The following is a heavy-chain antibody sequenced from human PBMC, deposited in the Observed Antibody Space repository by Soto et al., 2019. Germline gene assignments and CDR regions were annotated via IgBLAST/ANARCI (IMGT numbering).Heavy chain of an antibody. V-gene: IGHV1-18*01. D-gene: IGHD3-16*01. J-gene: IGHJ4*02. CDR1: GYTFPSYG. CDR2: ISAYNANT. CDR3: ARVNSRLGQGEQGDFDD. Sequence: QVQLVQSGAEVEKPGASVKVSCKASGYTFPSYGISWVRQAPGQGLEWMGWISAYNANTNYAQKLQGRVTMTTDTSTSTAYMELRSLRSDDTAVYYCARVNSRLGQGEQGDFDDWGQGTLVTVSS.